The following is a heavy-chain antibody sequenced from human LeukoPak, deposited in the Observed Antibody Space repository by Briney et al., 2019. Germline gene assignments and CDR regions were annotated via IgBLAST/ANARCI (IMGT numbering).Heavy chain of an antibody. CDR1: GGSISSYY. CDR2: IYYSGST. CDR3: ASPLGL. V-gene: IGHV4-59*08. Sequence: SETLSLTCTVSGGSISSYYWSWIRQPPGKGLEWIGYIYYSGSTNYNPSLKSRVTISVDTSKNQFSLKLSSATAADTAVYYCASPLGLWGRGTLVTVSS. J-gene: IGHJ2*01.